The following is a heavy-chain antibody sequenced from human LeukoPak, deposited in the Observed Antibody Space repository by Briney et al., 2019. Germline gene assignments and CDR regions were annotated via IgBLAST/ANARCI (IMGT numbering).Heavy chain of an antibody. CDR2: ISSSSSYI. D-gene: IGHD3-22*01. J-gene: IGHJ4*02. Sequence: GGSLRLSCAASGFIFSNYGMNWVRQAPGKGLEWVSSISSSSSYIYYADSVKGRFTISRDNAKNSLYLQMNSLRAEDTAVYYCARDSGGWYYDSSGSLDFDYWGQGTLVTVSS. CDR3: ARDSGGWYYDSSGSLDFDY. V-gene: IGHV3-21*01. CDR1: GFIFSNYG.